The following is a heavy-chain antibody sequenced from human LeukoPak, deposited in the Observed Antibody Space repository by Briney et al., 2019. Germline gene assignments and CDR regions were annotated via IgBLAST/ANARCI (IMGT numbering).Heavy chain of an antibody. J-gene: IGHJ5*02. D-gene: IGHD6-6*01. CDR3: TRGGVSSGWFDP. CDR1: GGSISTNY. V-gene: IGHV4-59*01. Sequence: SETLSLTCTVSGGSISTNYWSWIRQPPGKGLQWIGYIYYSGSTNYNPSLKSRVIISVDTSKNQFSLKLRSVTAADTAVYYCTRGGVSSGWFDPWGQGTLVTVSS. CDR2: IYYSGST.